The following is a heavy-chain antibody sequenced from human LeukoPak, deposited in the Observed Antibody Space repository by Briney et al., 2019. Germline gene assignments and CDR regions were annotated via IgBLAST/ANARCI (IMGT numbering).Heavy chain of an antibody. CDR3: ARDGPAQMVDFDY. CDR2: IHPISGAT. J-gene: IGHJ4*02. CDR1: GGTFSSYA. D-gene: IGHD3-10*01. Sequence: GSSVKVSCKASGGTFSSYAISWVRQAPGQGLECMGWIHPISGATSYAQRFQGRVAMTRDTSISTAYMELSRLRPDDTAVYYCARDGPAQMVDFDYWGQGSQVTVSS. V-gene: IGHV1-2*02.